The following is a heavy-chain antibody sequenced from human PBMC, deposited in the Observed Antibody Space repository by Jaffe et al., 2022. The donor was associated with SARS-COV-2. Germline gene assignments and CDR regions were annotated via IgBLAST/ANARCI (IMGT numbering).Heavy chain of an antibody. D-gene: IGHD1-26*01. CDR3: AVLGGAGRGEIDY. Sequence: QVQLVQSGAEVKKPGASVKVSCKASGYTFTSYAMHWVRQAPGQRLEWMGWINAGNGNTKYSQKFQGRVTITRDTSASTAYMELSSLRSEDTAVYYCAVLGGAGRGEIDYWGQGTLVTVSS. CDR2: INAGNGNT. V-gene: IGHV1-3*01. J-gene: IGHJ4*02. CDR1: GYTFTSYA.